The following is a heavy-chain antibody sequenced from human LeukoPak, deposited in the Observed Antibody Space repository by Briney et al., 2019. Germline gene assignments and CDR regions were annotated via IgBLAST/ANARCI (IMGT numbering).Heavy chain of an antibody. D-gene: IGHD3-10*01. J-gene: IGHJ4*02. CDR2: INAGNGNT. V-gene: IGHV1-3*01. CDR1: GYTFTSYA. CDR3: ARGPPYGSRSDYFDY. Sequence: ASVKVSCKASGYTFTSYAMHWVRQAPGQRLEWMGWINAGNGNTKYSQKFQGRVTITRDTSASTAYMELSSLRSEDTAVYYCARGPPYGSRSDYFDYWGQGTLVTVSS.